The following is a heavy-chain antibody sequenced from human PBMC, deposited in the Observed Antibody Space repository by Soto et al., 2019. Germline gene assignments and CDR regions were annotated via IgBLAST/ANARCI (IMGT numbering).Heavy chain of an antibody. CDR2: ISYDGSNK. D-gene: IGHD1-7*01. V-gene: IGHV3-30*03. CDR1: GFTFSSYG. Sequence: GGSLRLSCAASGFTFSSYGMHWVRQAPGKGLEWVAVISYDGSNKYYADSVKGRLTISRDNSKNTLYLQMNSLRAEDTAVYYCARDQVVGELSFDYWGQGTLVTVSS. J-gene: IGHJ4*02. CDR3: ARDQVVGELSFDY.